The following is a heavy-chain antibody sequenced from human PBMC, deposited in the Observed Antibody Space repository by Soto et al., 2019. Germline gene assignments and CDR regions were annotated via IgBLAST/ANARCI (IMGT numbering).Heavy chain of an antibody. J-gene: IGHJ4*02. CDR3: ARAWAAAAGFQPTHYFDY. D-gene: IGHD6-13*01. CDR2: IIPIFGTA. V-gene: IGHV1-69*13. Sequence: GASVKVSCKASGGTFSSYAISWVRQAPGQGLEWMGGIIPIFGTANYAQKFQGRVTITADESTSTAYMELSSLRSEDTAMYYCARAWAAAAGFQPTHYFDYWGQGTLVTVSS. CDR1: GGTFSSYA.